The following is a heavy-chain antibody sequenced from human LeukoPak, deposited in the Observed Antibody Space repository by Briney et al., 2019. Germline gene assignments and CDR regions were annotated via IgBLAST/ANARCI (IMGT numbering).Heavy chain of an antibody. V-gene: IGHV3-7*05. CDR1: GGTFSSYW. CDR3: ARDDGGETNWGSIDY. CDR2: IKYDGSEK. D-gene: IGHD7-27*01. J-gene: IGHJ4*02. Sequence: SCKASGGTFSSYWMSWIRQAPGKGLEWVANIKYDGSEKYYVDSVRGRFTVSRDNAKNSLYLQMSSLRAEDTAVYYCARDDGGETNWGSIDYWGQGTLVTVSS.